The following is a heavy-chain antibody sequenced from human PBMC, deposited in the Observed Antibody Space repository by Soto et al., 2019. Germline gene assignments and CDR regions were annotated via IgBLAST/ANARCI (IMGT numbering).Heavy chain of an antibody. Sequence: SETLSLTCTVSGASISTYYWGWIRQPPGKGLEWIGYVYYTGSTNYNPSLKSRVTISVDTSKNQFSLKLSSVTAADTAVYYCARRWGRTFDYWGQGTLVTVSS. D-gene: IGHD7-27*01. CDR2: VYYTGST. J-gene: IGHJ4*02. CDR1: GASISTYY. V-gene: IGHV4-59*08. CDR3: ARRWGRTFDY.